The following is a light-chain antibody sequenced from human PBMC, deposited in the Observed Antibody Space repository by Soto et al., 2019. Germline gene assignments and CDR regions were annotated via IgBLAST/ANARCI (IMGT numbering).Light chain of an antibody. J-gene: IGKJ5*01. CDR3: QQYGSSPIT. CDR2: GAS. V-gene: IGKV3-20*01. CDR1: QSVSSTY. Sequence: EVGLTQSPVTLSLSPWERATLSCMASQSVSSTYLIWYQQKPGQAPTLLIYGASSRATGIPDRFSGSGSGTDFTLTISRLEPEDFAVYYCQQYGSSPITFGQGTRLEIK.